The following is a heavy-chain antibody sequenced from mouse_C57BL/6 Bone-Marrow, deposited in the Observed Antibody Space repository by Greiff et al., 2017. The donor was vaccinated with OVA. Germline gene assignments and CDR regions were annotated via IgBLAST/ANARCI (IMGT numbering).Heavy chain of an antibody. CDR1: GYTFTSYG. V-gene: IGHV1-81*01. Sequence: QVQLQQSGAELARPGASVKLSCKASGYTFTSYGISWVKQRTGQGLEWIGEIYPRSGNTYYNEKFKGKATLTADKSSSTAYMELRSLTSEDSAVYFCARGTGTNWYFEVWGTGTTVTVSS. CDR2: IYPRSGNT. CDR3: ARGTGTNWYFEV. J-gene: IGHJ1*03. D-gene: IGHD4-1*01.